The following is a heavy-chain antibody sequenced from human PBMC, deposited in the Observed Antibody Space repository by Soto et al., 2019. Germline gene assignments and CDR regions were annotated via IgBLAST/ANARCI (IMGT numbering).Heavy chain of an antibody. D-gene: IGHD5-12*01. Sequence: EVQLVESGGGLVQPGGSLILSCAASGFTFNNYYMHWFRQAPGKGLVWVARITDDGSSTHYADSVKGRFTISRDNAKNTLYLQMNSLRAEDTAVYYCARDKSGTADYWGQGTLVTVSS. V-gene: IGHV3-74*01. CDR3: ARDKSGTADY. CDR1: GFTFNNYY. J-gene: IGHJ4*02. CDR2: ITDDGSST.